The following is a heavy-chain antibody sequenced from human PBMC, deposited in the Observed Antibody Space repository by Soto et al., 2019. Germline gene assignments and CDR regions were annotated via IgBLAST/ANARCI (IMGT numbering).Heavy chain of an antibody. CDR1: GFTFSSYS. V-gene: IGHV3-21*01. D-gene: IGHD3-9*01. CDR2: ISSSSSYI. Sequence: GGSLRLSCAASGFTFSSYSMNWVRQAPGKGLEWVSSISSSSSYIYYADSVKGRFTISRDNAKNSLYLQMNSLRAEDTAVYYCARDAYYDILTGYFSYYYMDVWGKGTTVTVSS. CDR3: ARDAYYDILTGYFSYYYMDV. J-gene: IGHJ6*03.